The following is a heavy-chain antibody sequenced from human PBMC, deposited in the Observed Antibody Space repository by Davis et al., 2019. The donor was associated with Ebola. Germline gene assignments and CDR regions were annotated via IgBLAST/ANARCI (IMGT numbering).Heavy chain of an antibody. Sequence: GGSLRLSCAASGFTFDDYAMHWVRQAPGKGLEWVSGISWNSGSIGYADSVKGRFTISRDNAKNSLYLQMNSLRAEDTALYYCAKDMAYSPTHSFDYWGQGTLVTVSS. CDR1: GFTFDDYA. V-gene: IGHV3-9*01. J-gene: IGHJ4*02. CDR2: ISWNSGSI. D-gene: IGHD5-18*01. CDR3: AKDMAYSPTHSFDY.